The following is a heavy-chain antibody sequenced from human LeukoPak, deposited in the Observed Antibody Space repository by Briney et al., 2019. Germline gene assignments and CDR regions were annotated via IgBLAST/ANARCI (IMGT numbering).Heavy chain of an antibody. Sequence: ASVKVSCKASGYTFTSYDINWVRQATGQGLEWMGWMNPNSGNTGYAQKFQGRVTMTRNTSISTAYMEPSSLRSEDTAVYYCARGYRYYYDSSGYYPPEYWGQGTLVTVSS. CDR2: MNPNSGNT. V-gene: IGHV1-8*01. CDR1: GYTFTSYD. CDR3: ARGYRYYYDSSGYYPPEY. D-gene: IGHD3-22*01. J-gene: IGHJ4*02.